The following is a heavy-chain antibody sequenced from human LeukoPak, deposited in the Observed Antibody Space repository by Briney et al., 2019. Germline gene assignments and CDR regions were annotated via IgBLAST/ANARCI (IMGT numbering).Heavy chain of an antibody. CDR3: ARDGDTSSWYVDS. J-gene: IGHJ4*02. V-gene: IGHV1-69*13. CDR1: GGTFSSYG. Sequence: SVKVSCKASGGTFSSYGTSWVRQAPGQGLEWMGGIIPIFGTTNYAQDFQGRVTITADESTSTAHMELSSLRSEDTAVYYCARDGDTSSWYVDSWGQGTLVTVSS. D-gene: IGHD6-13*01. CDR2: IIPIFGTT.